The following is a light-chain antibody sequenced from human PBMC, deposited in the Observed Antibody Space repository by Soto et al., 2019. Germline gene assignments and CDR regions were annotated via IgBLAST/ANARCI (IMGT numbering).Light chain of an antibody. J-gene: IGKJ2*01. CDR2: GSS. Sequence: DIQMTQSPSSLSASVGDRVTITCRASQAIRNDLAWYQQKPGRAPKRLIYGSSSLQSGVPSRFSGRGSGTEFTLTISSLQPEDFATYYCQQYNSYPYTFGQGTKLEIK. CDR3: QQYNSYPYT. CDR1: QAIRND. V-gene: IGKV1-17*01.